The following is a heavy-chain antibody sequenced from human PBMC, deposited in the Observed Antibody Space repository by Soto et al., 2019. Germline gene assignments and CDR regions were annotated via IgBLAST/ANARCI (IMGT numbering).Heavy chain of an antibody. CDR2: IYYSGST. CDR3: ARDPGPFGEGWFDP. D-gene: IGHD3-10*01. J-gene: IGHJ5*02. V-gene: IGHV4-31*03. Sequence: QVQLQESSPGLVKPSQTLSLTCTVSGGSISSGGYYWSWIRQHPGKGLEWIGYIYYSGSTYYNPSLKGGVTIPVDPSKNQCSLKLSSVTAADTAVYYCARDPGPFGEGWFDPWGQGTLVTVSS. CDR1: GGSISSGGYY.